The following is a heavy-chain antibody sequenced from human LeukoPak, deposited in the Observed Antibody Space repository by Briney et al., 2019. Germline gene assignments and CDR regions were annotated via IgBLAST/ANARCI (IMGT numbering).Heavy chain of an antibody. Sequence: SETLSLTCTVSGGSINSYYWSWIRQSPGKGLEWIGYIYYSGSTNYNPSLKSRVTISVDTSKNQFSLKLSSVTAADTAVYYCANLTPEYFYFDYWGQGTLVTVSS. V-gene: IGHV4-59*08. J-gene: IGHJ4*02. D-gene: IGHD2/OR15-2a*01. CDR1: GGSINSYY. CDR3: ANLTPEYFYFDY. CDR2: IYYSGST.